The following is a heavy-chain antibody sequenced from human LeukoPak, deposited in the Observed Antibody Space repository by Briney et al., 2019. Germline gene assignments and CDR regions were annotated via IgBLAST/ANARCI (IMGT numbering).Heavy chain of an antibody. CDR3: ARALGTTVTSAYYYYYCGMDV. V-gene: IGHV3-30-3*01. J-gene: IGHJ6*02. D-gene: IGHD4-11*01. CDR2: ISYDGSNK. Sequence: PGRSLRLSCAASGFTFSSYAMHWVRQAPGKGMEWVAVISYDGSNKYYADSVKGRFTISRDNSKNTLYLQMNSLRAEDTAVYYCARALGTTVTSAYYYYYCGMDVWGQGTTVTVSS. CDR1: GFTFSSYA.